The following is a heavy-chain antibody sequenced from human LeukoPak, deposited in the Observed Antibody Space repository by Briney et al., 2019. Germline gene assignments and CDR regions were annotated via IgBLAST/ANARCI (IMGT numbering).Heavy chain of an antibody. CDR3: AKHRSSRGYFDY. CDR1: GFTFSSYA. CDR2: ISGSGGST. Sequence: PGGSLRLSCAASGFTFSSYAMSWVRQAPGKGVEWVSAISGSGGSTYYADSVKGRFTISRDNSKNTLYLQMNSLRAEDTAVYYFAKHRSSRGYFDYWGQGTLVTVSS. V-gene: IGHV3-23*01. J-gene: IGHJ4*02. D-gene: IGHD2-2*01.